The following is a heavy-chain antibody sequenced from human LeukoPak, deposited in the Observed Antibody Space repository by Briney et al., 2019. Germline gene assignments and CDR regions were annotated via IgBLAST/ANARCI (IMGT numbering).Heavy chain of an antibody. CDR3: AKVPGSPLPHNYYYYYYYMDV. V-gene: IGHV3-30*02. CDR2: IRYDGSNK. J-gene: IGHJ6*03. D-gene: IGHD1-20*01. CDR1: GFTFSSYG. Sequence: GGSLRLSCAASGFTFSSYGMPWVRQAPGKGLEWVAFIRYDGSNKYYADSVKGRFTISRDNSKNTLYLQMNSLRAEDTAVYYCAKVPGSPLPHNYYYYYYYMDVWGKGTTVTVSS.